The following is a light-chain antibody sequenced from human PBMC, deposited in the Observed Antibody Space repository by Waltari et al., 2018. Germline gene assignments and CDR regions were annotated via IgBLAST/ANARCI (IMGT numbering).Light chain of an antibody. CDR3: QKYNSAPLT. CDR1: QGISNY. CDR2: AAS. V-gene: IGKV1-27*01. J-gene: IGKJ4*01. Sequence: DIQMTQSPSSLSASVGDRVTITCRVSQGISNYLAWYLQKPGKVPKLLIYAASTLQSGVPSRFSGSGSGTDFTLTVSSLQPEDVATYYCQKYNSAPLTFGGGTNVEIK.